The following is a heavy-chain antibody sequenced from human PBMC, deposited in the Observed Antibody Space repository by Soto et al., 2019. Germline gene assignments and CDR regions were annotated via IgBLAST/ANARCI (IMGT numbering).Heavy chain of an antibody. J-gene: IGHJ6*02. CDR2: IYYSGST. CDR3: ARHPDYGDYYYYGMDV. Sequence: SETLSLTCTVSGGSISSSSYYWGWIRQPPGKGLEWIGSIYYSGSTYYNPSLKSRVTISVDTSKNQFSLKLSSVTAADTAVYYCARHPDYGDYYYYGMDVWGQGTTVTVS. V-gene: IGHV4-39*01. D-gene: IGHD4-17*01. CDR1: GGSISSSSYY.